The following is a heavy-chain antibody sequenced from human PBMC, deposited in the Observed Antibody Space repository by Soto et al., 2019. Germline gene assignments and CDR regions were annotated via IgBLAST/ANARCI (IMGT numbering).Heavy chain of an antibody. J-gene: IGHJ4*02. D-gene: IGHD2-2*01. Sequence: EVQLVESGGGLVQPGGSLRLSCAASGFTFSSYWMHWVRQAPGKGLVWVSRINSDGSSTSYADSVKGRFTISRDNAKNTLYLQMNSLRAEDTAVYYCARDRVPAAMSSGLELDYFDYWGQGTLVTVSS. CDR2: INSDGSST. CDR1: GFTFSSYW. V-gene: IGHV3-74*01. CDR3: ARDRVPAAMSSGLELDYFDY.